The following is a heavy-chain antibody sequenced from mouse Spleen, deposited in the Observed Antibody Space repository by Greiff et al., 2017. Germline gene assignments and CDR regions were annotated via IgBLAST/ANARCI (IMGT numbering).Heavy chain of an antibody. D-gene: IGHD2-2*01. CDR1: GFSLTSYA. CDR2: IWTGGGT. V-gene: IGHV2-9-1*01. J-gene: IGHJ3*01. Sequence: VHLVESGPGLVAPSQSLSITCTVSGFSLTSYAISWVRQPPGKGLEWLGVIWTGGGTNYNSALKSRLSISKDNSKSQVFLKMNSLQTDDTARYYCARVGDYGYDSAWFAYWGQGTLVTVSA. CDR3: ARVGDYGYDSAWFAY.